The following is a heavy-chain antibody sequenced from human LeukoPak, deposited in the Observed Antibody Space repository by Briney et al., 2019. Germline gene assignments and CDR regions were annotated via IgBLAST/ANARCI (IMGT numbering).Heavy chain of an antibody. Sequence: ASVKVSCKVSGYTLTELSMHWVRQAPGKGLEWMGGFDPEDGETIYAQKFQGRVTMTEDTSTDTAYMELSSLRSEDTAVYYCATVEIVVATDPNDYYMDVWGKGTTVTVSS. D-gene: IGHD3-22*01. J-gene: IGHJ6*03. CDR2: FDPEDGET. CDR1: GYTLTELS. V-gene: IGHV1-24*01. CDR3: ATVEIVVATDPNDYYMDV.